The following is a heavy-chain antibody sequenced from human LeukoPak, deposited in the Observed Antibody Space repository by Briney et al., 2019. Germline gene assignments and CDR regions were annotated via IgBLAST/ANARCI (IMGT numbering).Heavy chain of an antibody. CDR3: ARCPVSGVESNWFDP. D-gene: IGHD2-15*01. Sequence: RGESLKISCKGSGYSFTSYWIAWVRQMPGKGLEWMGIIYPGDSDTRYSPSFQGQVTISADKSISTAYLQWSSLKASDTAMYYCARCPVSGVESNWFDPWGQGTLVTVSS. V-gene: IGHV5-51*01. CDR2: IYPGDSDT. CDR1: GYSFTSYW. J-gene: IGHJ5*02.